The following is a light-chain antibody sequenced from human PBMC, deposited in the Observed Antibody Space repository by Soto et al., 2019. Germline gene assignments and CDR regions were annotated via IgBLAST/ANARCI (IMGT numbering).Light chain of an antibody. J-gene: IGKJ1*01. Sequence: ANRMNQSPSPLSGSVADRVSVSFWASQGIGNALGWYQQKPGKPPKVLIYGASNLQSGVPPRFSGSGSGTDLTLAISSLQPEDSATYYCLQDINYPWTFGQGTKVDI. CDR3: LQDINYPWT. CDR2: GAS. CDR1: QGIGNA. V-gene: IGKV1-6*02.